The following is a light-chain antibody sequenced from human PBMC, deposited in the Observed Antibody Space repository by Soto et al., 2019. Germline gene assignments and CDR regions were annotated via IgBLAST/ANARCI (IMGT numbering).Light chain of an antibody. CDR2: GAS. CDR1: QSASSSY. CDR3: QQYGSSPPRIT. V-gene: IGKV3-20*01. Sequence: EIVLTQSPGTLSLSPGERATLSCRASQSASSSYLAWYQQKPGQAPRLLIYGASSRATGIPDRFSGSGSGTDFTLTISRLEPEDFAVYYCQQYGSSPPRITFGGGTKVDIK. J-gene: IGKJ4*01.